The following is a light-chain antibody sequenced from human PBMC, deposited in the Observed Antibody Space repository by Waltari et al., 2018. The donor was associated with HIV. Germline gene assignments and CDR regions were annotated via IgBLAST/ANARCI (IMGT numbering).Light chain of an antibody. CDR1: SSDVGAYNF. V-gene: IGLV2-14*01. Sequence: QSALTQPASVSGSPGQSITISCTGSSSDVGAYNFVSWYQQHPGKAPKVLIHEVSNRPAGVSNRFSASKSGNTASLTISVLQAEDEADYYCSSYTGDNSVLFGGGTKLSVV. J-gene: IGLJ3*02. CDR3: SSYTGDNSVL. CDR2: EVS.